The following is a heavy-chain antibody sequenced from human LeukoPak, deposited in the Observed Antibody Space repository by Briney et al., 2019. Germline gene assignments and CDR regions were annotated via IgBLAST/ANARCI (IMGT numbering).Heavy chain of an antibody. V-gene: IGHV1-46*01. Sequence: ASVKVSCKASGYTFTSYYMHWVRQDPGQGLEWMGIINPSGGSTSYAQKFQGRVTMTRDTSTSTVYMGLSSLRSEDTAVYYCARPLRPWLPENAFDIWGQGTMVTVSS. CDR1: GYTFTSYY. J-gene: IGHJ3*02. CDR3: ARPLRPWLPENAFDI. D-gene: IGHD5-12*01. CDR2: INPSGGST.